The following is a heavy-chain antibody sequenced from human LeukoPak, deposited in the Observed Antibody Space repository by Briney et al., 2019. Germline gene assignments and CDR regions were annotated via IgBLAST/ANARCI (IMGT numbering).Heavy chain of an antibody. CDR2: IYYSGST. CDR1: GGSISSYY. V-gene: IGHV4-59*08. J-gene: IGHJ5*02. Sequence: SETLSLTCTVSGGSISSYYWSWIRQPPGKGLEWIGYIYYSGSTNYNPSLKSRVTISVDTSKTQFSLKLSSVTAADTAVYYCARLNVLYGSGTANWFDPWGQGTLVTVSS. D-gene: IGHD3-10*01. CDR3: ARLNVLYGSGTANWFDP.